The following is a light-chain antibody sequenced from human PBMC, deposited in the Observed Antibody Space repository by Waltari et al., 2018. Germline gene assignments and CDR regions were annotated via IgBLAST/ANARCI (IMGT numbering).Light chain of an antibody. CDR3: CSYNDGPYV. Sequence: QSALTQPASVSGSPGPSIPISCTGTSSDVGTYNLVSWYQQHPGKAPKLMIYEVTRRPSGVSSRFSASRSGNTASLTISGLQAEDEADYYCCSYNDGPYVFGTGTKVTVL. J-gene: IGLJ1*01. CDR2: EVT. CDR1: SSDVGTYNL. V-gene: IGLV2-23*02.